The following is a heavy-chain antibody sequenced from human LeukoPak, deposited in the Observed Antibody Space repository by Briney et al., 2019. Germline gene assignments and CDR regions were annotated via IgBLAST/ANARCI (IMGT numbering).Heavy chain of an antibody. CDR3: ARRYCSGGSCLRFPRFGHTYNWFDP. CDR2: INHSGST. Sequence: NSSETLSLTCAVYGGSFSGYYWSWIRQPPGKGLEWIGEINHSGSTNYNPSLKSRVTISVDTSKSQFSLKLSSVTAADTAVYYCARRYCSGGSCLRFPRFGHTYNWFDPWGQGTLVTVSS. CDR1: GGSFSGYY. D-gene: IGHD2-15*01. J-gene: IGHJ5*02. V-gene: IGHV4-34*01.